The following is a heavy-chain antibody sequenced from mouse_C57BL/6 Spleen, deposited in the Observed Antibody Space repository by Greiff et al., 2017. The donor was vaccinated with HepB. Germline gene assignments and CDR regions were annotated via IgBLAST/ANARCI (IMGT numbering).Heavy chain of an antibody. CDR3: ARESLVGTGFAD. V-gene: IGHV5-6*01. CDR1: GFTFSSYG. D-gene: IGHD4-1*01. J-gene: IGHJ3*01. Sequence: EVQGVESGGDLVKPGGSLKLSCAASGFTFSSYGMSWVRQTPDKRLEWVATISSGGSYTYYPDSVKGRFTISRDNAKNTLYLQMSSLKSEDTAMYYCARESLVGTGFADWGQGTLVTVSA. CDR2: ISSGGSYT.